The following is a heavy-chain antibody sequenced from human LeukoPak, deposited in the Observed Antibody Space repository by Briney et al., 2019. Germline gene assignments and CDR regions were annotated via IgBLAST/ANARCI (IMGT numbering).Heavy chain of an antibody. J-gene: IGHJ4*02. CDR1: GGTFSSYA. CDR3: ARLSPYYYGSGSYRGGEYFDY. D-gene: IGHD3-10*01. CDR2: IIPIFGTA. Sequence: SVKVSCKASGGTFSSYAISWVRQAPGQGLEWMGGIIPIFGTANYAQKFQGRVTITADKSTSTAYMELSRLRSDDTAVYYCARLSPYYYGSGSYRGGEYFDYWGQGTLVTVSS. V-gene: IGHV1-69*06.